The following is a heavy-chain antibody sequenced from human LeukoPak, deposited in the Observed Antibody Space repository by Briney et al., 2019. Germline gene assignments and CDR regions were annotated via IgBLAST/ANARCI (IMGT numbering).Heavy chain of an antibody. CDR3: AGCGELLRFDP. V-gene: IGHV4-59*08. CDR1: GGSISSYY. Sequence: SETLSLTCTVSGGSISSYYWSWIRQPPGKGLEWIGYIYYSGSTNYNPSLKSRVTISVDTSKNQFSLKLSSVTAADTAVYYCAGCGELLRFDPWGQGTLVTVSS. J-gene: IGHJ5*02. D-gene: IGHD3-10*01. CDR2: IYYSGST.